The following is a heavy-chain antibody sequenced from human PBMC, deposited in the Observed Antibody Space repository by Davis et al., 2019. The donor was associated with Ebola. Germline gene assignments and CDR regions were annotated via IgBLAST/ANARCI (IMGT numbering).Heavy chain of an antibody. CDR1: AFTFRDYS. D-gene: IGHD6-6*01. CDR3: AKDPQVRIRIAARLVY. Sequence: LKLSCVDSAFTFRDYSMNSVRQAPGKGLEWVSIISSDGSNRFYADSVKGRFTISRDNSKNTLYLQMNSLRAEDTAVYYCAKDPQVRIRIAARLVYWGQGTLVTVSS. CDR2: ISSDGSNR. J-gene: IGHJ4*02. V-gene: IGHV3-30*07.